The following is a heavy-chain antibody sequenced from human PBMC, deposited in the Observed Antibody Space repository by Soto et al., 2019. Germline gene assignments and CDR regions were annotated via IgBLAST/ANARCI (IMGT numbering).Heavy chain of an antibody. CDR2: ISYDGSNK. D-gene: IGHD3-22*01. CDR1: GFTFSSYG. V-gene: IGHV3-30*18. CDR3: AKDHYYDSSGYHLPHFDY. Sequence: ESGGGVVQPGRSLRLSCAASGFTFSSYGMHWVRQAPGKGLEWVAVISYDGSNKYYADSVKGRFTISRDNSKNTLYLQMNSLRAEDTAVYYCAKDHYYDSSGYHLPHFDYWGQGTLVTVSS. J-gene: IGHJ4*02.